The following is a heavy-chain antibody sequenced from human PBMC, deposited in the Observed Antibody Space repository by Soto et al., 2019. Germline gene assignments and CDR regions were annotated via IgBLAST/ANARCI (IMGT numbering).Heavy chain of an antibody. CDR3: AAVQESPYSMGI. D-gene: IGHD2-15*01. CDR1: GITFNRSA. Sequence: QMQLVQSGPEVKKPGTSVKVSCKASGITFNRSAIQWVRQARGQRLEWVGWIVVGSNNRDYAQKFQERVTITSDMSTSTVYMERSSLRSEDTAVYYCAAVQESPYSMGIWGQGTTVTVSS. V-gene: IGHV1-58*02. J-gene: IGHJ6*02. CDR2: IVVGSNNR.